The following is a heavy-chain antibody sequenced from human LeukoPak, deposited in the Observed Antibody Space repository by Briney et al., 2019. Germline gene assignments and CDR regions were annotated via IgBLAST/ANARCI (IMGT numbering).Heavy chain of an antibody. CDR1: GGSISSYY. Sequence: SETLSLTCTVSGGSISSYYWSWLRQPPGKGLEWIGYIQNIGTTSYNPSLKSRVTISIDTSRTHFSLKLTSVTAADTAIYYCARGDGNWFDPWGQGTLVTVSS. J-gene: IGHJ5*02. D-gene: IGHD5-24*01. CDR3: ARGDGNWFDP. V-gene: IGHV4-59*13. CDR2: IQNIGTT.